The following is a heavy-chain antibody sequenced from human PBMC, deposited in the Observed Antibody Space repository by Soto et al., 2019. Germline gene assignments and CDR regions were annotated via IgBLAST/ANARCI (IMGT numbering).Heavy chain of an antibody. CDR1: GFTFSSYS. Sequence: EVQLVESGGGLVKPGGSLRLSCAASGFTFSSYSMNWVRQAPGKGLEWVSVIYSNGDVYYADSVKGRFTISRDNSKNTLYLPMNTLRAEDTAVYYCARDVYYPEDYWGQGTLVTVSS. J-gene: IGHJ4*02. D-gene: IGHD3-22*01. CDR2: IYSNGDV. V-gene: IGHV3-66*01. CDR3: ARDVYYPEDY.